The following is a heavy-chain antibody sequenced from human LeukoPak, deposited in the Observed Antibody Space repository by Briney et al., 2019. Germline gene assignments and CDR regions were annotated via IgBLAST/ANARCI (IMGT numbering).Heavy chain of an antibody. CDR1: GGSISSSSYY. J-gene: IGHJ4*02. CDR3: ARGYGDFRVEGRYFHS. CDR2: IYYSGST. V-gene: IGHV4-39*07. D-gene: IGHD4-17*01. Sequence: SETLSLTCTVSGGSISSSSYYWGWIRQPPGKGLEWFGRIYYSGSTYYNPSLKSRVTISVDTSKNQFSLKLSSVTAADTAVYYCARGYGDFRVEGRYFHSWGQGTLVTVSS.